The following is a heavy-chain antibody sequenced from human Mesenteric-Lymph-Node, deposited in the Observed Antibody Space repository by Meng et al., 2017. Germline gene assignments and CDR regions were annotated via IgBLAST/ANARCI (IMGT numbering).Heavy chain of an antibody. Sequence: GESLKISCAASGFTFSSYSMNWVRQAPGKGLEWVSSISSSSSYIYYADSVKGRFTISRDNAKNSLYLQMNSLRAEDTAVYYCARWGDIVVVPAAVDYGMDVWGQGTTVTVSS. CDR2: ISSSSSYI. D-gene: IGHD2-2*01. V-gene: IGHV3-21*01. CDR3: ARWGDIVVVPAAVDYGMDV. CDR1: GFTFSSYS. J-gene: IGHJ6*02.